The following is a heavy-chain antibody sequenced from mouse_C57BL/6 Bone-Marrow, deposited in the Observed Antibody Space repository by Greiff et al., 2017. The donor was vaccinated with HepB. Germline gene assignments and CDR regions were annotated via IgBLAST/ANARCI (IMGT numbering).Heavy chain of an antibody. V-gene: IGHV6-3*01. D-gene: IGHD1-1*01. CDR1: GFTFSNYW. CDR2: IRLKSDNYAT. CDR3: TGRITTVVAKDFDY. Sequence: EVQLVESGGGLVQPGGSMKLSCVASGFTFSNYWMNWVRQSPEKGLEWVAQIRLKSDNYATHYAESVKGRFTISRDDSKSSVYLQMNNLRAEDTGIYYCTGRITTVVAKDFDYWGQGTTLTVSS. J-gene: IGHJ2*01.